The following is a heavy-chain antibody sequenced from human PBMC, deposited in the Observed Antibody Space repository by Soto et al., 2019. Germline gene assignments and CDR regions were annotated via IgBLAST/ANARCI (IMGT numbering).Heavy chain of an antibody. J-gene: IGHJ4*02. CDR3: AGCRRPYGDYYEM. CDR2: VRDSGANT. V-gene: IGHV3-23*01. Sequence: GGSLRLSCEPSGFTFSTYAMTGVRQAPGKGLEWVSSVRDSGANTYYAESVKGRFTGSRDNSKITVYLQMSSLRGNDPALYCCAGCRRPYGDYYEMWGPGTVVNVSS. D-gene: IGHD4-17*01. CDR1: GFTFSTYA.